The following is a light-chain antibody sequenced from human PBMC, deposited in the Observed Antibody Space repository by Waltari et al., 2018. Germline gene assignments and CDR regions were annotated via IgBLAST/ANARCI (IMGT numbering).Light chain of an antibody. V-gene: IGKV3-15*01. CDR2: DAS. Sequence: EIVMTQSPGTLSVSPGESATLSCRAGQSVGINLAWYQQKPGQAPRLLIYDASTRATGIPARFSGSGSGTEFTLTISSLQSEDFAIYYCQQCNSWPLWTFGPGTKVEIK. CDR3: QQCNSWPLWT. CDR1: QSVGIN. J-gene: IGKJ1*01.